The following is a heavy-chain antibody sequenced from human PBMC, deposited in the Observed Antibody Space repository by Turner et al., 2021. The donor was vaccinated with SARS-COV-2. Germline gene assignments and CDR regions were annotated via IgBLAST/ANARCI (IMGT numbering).Heavy chain of an antibody. J-gene: IGHJ4*02. Sequence: QVQLQESGPGLVKPSETLSLTCTVSGGSISSYYWSWIRQPPGKGLEWIGYIYYSGSTNYNPSLKSRVTISVDTFKNQFSLKLSSGTAADTAVYYCARDPGEGSFDYWGQGTLVTVSS. CDR2: IYYSGST. CDR3: ARDPGEGSFDY. CDR1: GGSISSYY. D-gene: IGHD3-16*01. V-gene: IGHV4-59*01.